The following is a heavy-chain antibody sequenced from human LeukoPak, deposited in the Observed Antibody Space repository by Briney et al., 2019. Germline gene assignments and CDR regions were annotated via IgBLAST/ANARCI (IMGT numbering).Heavy chain of an antibody. CDR2: IIPIFGTA. CDR1: GGTFSSYA. CDR3: ARVGAAAAPIGGYYYYYMDV. Sequence: GASVKVSCKASGGTFSSYAISWVRQAPGQGLEWMGGIIPIFGTANYAQKFQGRVTITADESTSTAYMELSSLRSEDTAVYYCARVGAAAAPIGGYYYYYMDVWGKGTTVTISS. J-gene: IGHJ6*03. V-gene: IGHV1-69*13. D-gene: IGHD6-13*01.